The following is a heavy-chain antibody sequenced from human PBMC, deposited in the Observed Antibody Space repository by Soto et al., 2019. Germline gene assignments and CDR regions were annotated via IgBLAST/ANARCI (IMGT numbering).Heavy chain of an antibody. CDR2: IYYSGST. Sequence: QVQLQESDPGLVKPSETLSLTCTVSGGSISRYYWCWIRQPPGKGLEWIRYIYYSGSTNYNPSLKSRVTISVDTAKNQCALKLSSVTAADTAVYYCAREHKWNEALNASDIWGQGTMVTVSS. J-gene: IGHJ3*02. CDR1: GGSISRYY. V-gene: IGHV4-59*01. CDR3: AREHKWNEALNASDI. D-gene: IGHD1-1*01.